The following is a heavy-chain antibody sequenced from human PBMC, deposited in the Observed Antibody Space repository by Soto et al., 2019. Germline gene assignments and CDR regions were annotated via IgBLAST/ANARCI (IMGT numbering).Heavy chain of an antibody. CDR2: IYGGGST. CDR1: GFTVSTKY. Sequence: EVQLVESGGGLVQPGGSLRLSCAASGFTVSTKYMSWARQPPGKGLEWVSVIYGGGSTYYADSVKRRFTISRDNSKNTLYLQMNSLRAEDTAVYYCARDSVSDGYCGGDCHPTFDHWGQGALVTVSS. V-gene: IGHV3-66*01. D-gene: IGHD2-21*02. CDR3: ARDSVSDGYCGGDCHPTFDH. J-gene: IGHJ5*02.